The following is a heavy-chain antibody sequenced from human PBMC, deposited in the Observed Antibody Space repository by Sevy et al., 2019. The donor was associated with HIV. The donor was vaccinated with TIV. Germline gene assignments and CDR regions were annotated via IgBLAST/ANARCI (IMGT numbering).Heavy chain of an antibody. D-gene: IGHD2-15*01. CDR2: ITTSGRYT. Sequence: GESLKISCAASGFTFRTYAMNWVRQAPGKGLEWVSSITTSGRYTYSADSVEGRFTISRDNSQNTVYLQMNSLRVDDTAVYYCAKGYCSGGSCPRDYYYYGMDAGGQGTTVTVSS. CDR3: AKGYCSGGSCPRDYYYYGMDA. J-gene: IGHJ6*02. CDR1: GFTFRTYA. V-gene: IGHV3-23*01.